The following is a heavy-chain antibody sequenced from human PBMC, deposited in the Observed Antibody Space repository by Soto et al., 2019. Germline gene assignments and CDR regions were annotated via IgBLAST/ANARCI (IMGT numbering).Heavy chain of an antibody. J-gene: IGHJ5*02. CDR1: GGSISSYY. V-gene: IGHV4-59*01. Sequence: SETLSLTCTVSGGSISSYYWSWIRQPPGKGLEWIGYIYYSGSTNYNPSLKSRVTISVDTSKNQFSLKLSSVTAADTAVYYCARGADFWSGYHTRWFDPWGQGTLVTVSS. CDR3: ARGADFWSGYHTRWFDP. CDR2: IYYSGST. D-gene: IGHD3-3*01.